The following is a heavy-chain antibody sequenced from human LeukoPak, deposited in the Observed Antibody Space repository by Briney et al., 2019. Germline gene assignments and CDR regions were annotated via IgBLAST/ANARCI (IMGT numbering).Heavy chain of an antibody. D-gene: IGHD6-19*01. CDR3: AKFASGIAVAGTGDY. CDR2: ISSSSSYI. CDR1: GFTFSSYS. V-gene: IGHV3-21*01. Sequence: GGSLRLSCAASGFTFSSYSMNWVRQAPGKGLEWVSSISSSSSYIYYADSVKGRFTISRDNAKNSLYLQMNSLRAEDTAVYYCAKFASGIAVAGTGDYWGQGTLVTVSS. J-gene: IGHJ4*02.